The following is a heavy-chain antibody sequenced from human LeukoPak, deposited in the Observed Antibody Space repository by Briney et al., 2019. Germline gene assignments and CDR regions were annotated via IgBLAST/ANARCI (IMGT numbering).Heavy chain of an antibody. Sequence: GGSLRLSCAASGFIFSDYAIEWVRQAPGKGLEWVAVISGNGSNKYYGQSVKGRFTSSRDNSENTVYLQMNSVRPDDTAVYYYARVGHYGSGAMGYFDNWGQGALVTVSS. D-gene: IGHD3-10*01. V-gene: IGHV3-30*04. J-gene: IGHJ4*02. CDR2: ISGNGSNK. CDR1: GFIFSDYA. CDR3: ARVGHYGSGAMGYFDN.